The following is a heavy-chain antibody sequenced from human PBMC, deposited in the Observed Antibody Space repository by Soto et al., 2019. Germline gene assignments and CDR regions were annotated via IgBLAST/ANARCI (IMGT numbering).Heavy chain of an antibody. Sequence: PSETLSLTCTVSGGSISSGGYYWSWIRQHPGKGLEWIGYIYYSGSTYYNPSLKSRVTISVDTSKNQFSLKLSSVTAADTAVYYCARLAYSSSWYGDYYYGMDVWGQRTTVTVSS. J-gene: IGHJ6*02. CDR3: ARLAYSSSWYGDYYYGMDV. D-gene: IGHD6-13*01. V-gene: IGHV4-31*03. CDR2: IYYSGST. CDR1: GGSISSGGYY.